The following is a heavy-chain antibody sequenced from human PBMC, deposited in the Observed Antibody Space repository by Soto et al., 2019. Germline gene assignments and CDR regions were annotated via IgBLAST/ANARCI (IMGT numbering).Heavy chain of an antibody. CDR2: TYYRSKWYN. J-gene: IGHJ6*02. CDR3: ARDRAXSCSSTSCYQGYYGMDV. Sequence: SQTLSLTCAISGDSVSSNSAAWNWIRQSPSRGLEWLGRTYYRSKWYNDYAVSVKSRITINPDTSKNQFSLQLNSVTPEDTAVYYCARDRAXSCSSTSCYQGYYGMDVWGPGTTVTVSS. D-gene: IGHD2-2*01. V-gene: IGHV6-1*01. CDR1: GDSVSSNSAA.